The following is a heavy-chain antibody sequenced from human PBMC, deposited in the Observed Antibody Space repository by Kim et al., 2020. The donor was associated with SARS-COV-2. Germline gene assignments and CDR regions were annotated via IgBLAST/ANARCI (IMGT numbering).Heavy chain of an antibody. Sequence: DSMKGRFTISRDNSKNTLYLQMNSLRAEDTAVYYCAKDGGYYDSSGYSGYWGQGTLVTVSS. V-gene: IGHV3-23*01. D-gene: IGHD3-22*01. CDR3: AKDGGYYDSSGYSGY. J-gene: IGHJ4*02.